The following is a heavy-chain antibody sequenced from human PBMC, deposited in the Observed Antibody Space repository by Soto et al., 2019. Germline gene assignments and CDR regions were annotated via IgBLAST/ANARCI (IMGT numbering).Heavy chain of an antibody. D-gene: IGHD3-16*02. Sequence: GGSLRLSCAASGFTFSSYGMHWVRQAPGKGLEWVAVISYDGSNKYYADSVKGRFTISRDNSKNTLYLQMNSLRAEDTAVYYFAKDTFGGVIGNFDYWGQGTLVTVSS. CDR3: AKDTFGGVIGNFDY. CDR2: ISYDGSNK. CDR1: GFTFSSYG. V-gene: IGHV3-30*18. J-gene: IGHJ4*02.